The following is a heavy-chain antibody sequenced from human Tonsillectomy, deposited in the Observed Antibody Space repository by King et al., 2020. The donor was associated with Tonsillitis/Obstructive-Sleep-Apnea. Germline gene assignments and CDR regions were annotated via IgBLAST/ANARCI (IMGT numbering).Heavy chain of an antibody. CDR2: IFSNDEK. CDR1: GFSLSNARMG. D-gene: IGHD3-10*01. CDR3: ARGGNSGADYYYYYLDV. J-gene: IGHJ6*03. V-gene: IGHV2-26*01. Sequence: VTLQESGPVLVKPTETVTLTCTVSGFSLSNARMGVSWIRQPPGKALEWLAHIFSNDEKSYSTSLKSRLTISKDTSKSQVVLTMTNMDPVDTATYYCARGGNSGADYYYYYLDVWGKGTPVTVSS.